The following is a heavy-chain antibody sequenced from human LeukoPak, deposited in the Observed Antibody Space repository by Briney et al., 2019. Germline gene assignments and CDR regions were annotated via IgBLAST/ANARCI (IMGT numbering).Heavy chain of an antibody. CDR3: ARGGDYGSGNYFDY. V-gene: IGHV3-33*08. CDR2: IWYDGSDK. J-gene: IGHJ4*02. CDR1: GFTFNSYD. Sequence: PGGSLRLSCAASGFTFNSYDMNWVRQAPGKGLEWVAVIWYDGSDKYYADSVKGRFTISRDSSKNTLYLQMNSLRVEDTAVYYCARGGDYGSGNYFDYWGQGTLVTVSS. D-gene: IGHD3-10*01.